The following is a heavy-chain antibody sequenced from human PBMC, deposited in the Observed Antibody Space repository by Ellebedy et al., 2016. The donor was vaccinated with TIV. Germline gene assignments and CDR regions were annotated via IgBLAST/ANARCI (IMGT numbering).Heavy chain of an antibody. Sequence: GESLKISCRGSGYKLTNYWIGWVCQMPGKGLEWIGIIYPGDSNTMYSPSFQGQVTISADKSVSTAYLPWTSLKASDTALYFCASNYGYGVPVDFWGQGTLVIVSS. V-gene: IGHV5-51*01. J-gene: IGHJ4*02. D-gene: IGHD5-18*01. CDR1: GYKLTNYW. CDR2: IYPGDSNT. CDR3: ASNYGYGVPVDF.